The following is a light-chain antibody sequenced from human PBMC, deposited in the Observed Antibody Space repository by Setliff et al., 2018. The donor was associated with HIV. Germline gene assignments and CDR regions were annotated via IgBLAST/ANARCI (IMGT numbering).Light chain of an antibody. CDR3: QSYDSNNHVV. CDR1: SGSIASNY. V-gene: IGLV6-57*01. CDR2: EDN. Sequence: NFMLTQPHSVSESPGKTVTISCTRSSGSIASNYVQRYQQRPGSSPTTVIYEDNQRPSGVPDRFSGSIDSSSNSASLTISGLKTEDEADYYCQSYDSNNHVVFGGGTKVTVL. J-gene: IGLJ2*01.